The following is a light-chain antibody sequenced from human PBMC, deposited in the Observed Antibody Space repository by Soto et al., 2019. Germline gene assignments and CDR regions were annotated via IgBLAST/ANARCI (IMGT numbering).Light chain of an antibody. V-gene: IGLV4-69*01. J-gene: IGLJ3*02. CDR3: QTWGAGIQV. Sequence: QPVLTQSPSASASLGASVKLTCTLSSGHSHYAIAWHQQQPEKGPRYLMKVDTEGSHNKGDGIPDRFSGSTSGAERYLTISSLQSEDEADYYCQTWGAGIQVFGGGTKLTVL. CDR1: SGHSHYA. CDR2: VDTEGSH.